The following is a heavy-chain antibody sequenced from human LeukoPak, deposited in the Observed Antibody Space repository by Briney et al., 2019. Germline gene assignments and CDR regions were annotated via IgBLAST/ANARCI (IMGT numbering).Heavy chain of an antibody. CDR1: GYTFTGYY. J-gene: IGHJ4*02. CDR3: ARYYYDSSGYYSVLFDY. D-gene: IGHD3-22*01. CDR2: INPNSGGT. V-gene: IGHV1-2*02. Sequence: GASVKVSCKASGYTFTGYYMHWVRQAPGQGLEWMGWINPNSGGTNYAQKFQGRVTMTRDTSISTAYMELSRLRSDDTAVYYCARYYYDSSGYYSVLFDYWAREPWSPSPQ.